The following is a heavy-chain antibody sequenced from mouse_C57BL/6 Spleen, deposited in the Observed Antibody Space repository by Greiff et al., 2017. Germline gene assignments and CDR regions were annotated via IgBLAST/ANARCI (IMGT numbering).Heavy chain of an antibody. CDR3: ARRAYYSNSYWYFDV. CDR1: GYTFTSYW. J-gene: IGHJ1*03. Sequence: VQLQQSGAELVRPGSSVKLSCKASGYTFTSYWMHWVKQRPIQGLEWIGNIDPSDSETHYNQKFKDKATLTVDKSSSTAYMQLSSLTSEDSAVYYCARRAYYSNSYWYFDVWGTGTTVTVSS. V-gene: IGHV1-52*01. CDR2: IDPSDSET. D-gene: IGHD2-5*01.